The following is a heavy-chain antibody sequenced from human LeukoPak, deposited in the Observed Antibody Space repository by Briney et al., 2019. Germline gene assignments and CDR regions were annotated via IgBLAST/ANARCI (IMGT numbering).Heavy chain of an antibody. V-gene: IGHV4-34*01. D-gene: IGHD6-19*01. J-gene: IGHJ4*02. CDR2: INPSGST. CDR1: GGSFSGYY. Sequence: SETLSLTCAVYGGSFSGYYWSWIRQPPGKGLEWIGEINPSGSTNYNPSLKSRVTISVDTSKNQFSLKLSSVTAADTAVYYCARGSWYSSGWYGSYFDYWGQGTLVTVSS. CDR3: ARGSWYSSGWYGSYFDY.